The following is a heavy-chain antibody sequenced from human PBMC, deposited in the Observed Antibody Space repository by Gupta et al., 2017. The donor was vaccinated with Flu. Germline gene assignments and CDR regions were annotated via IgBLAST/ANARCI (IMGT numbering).Heavy chain of an antibody. D-gene: IGHD5-18*01. CDR2: ISGSGGST. CDR3: AKEPTVYSYGY. Sequence: WFRQAPGKGREWVSAISGSGGSTYYADTVKGQFTISRYKSKNTLYLQLNSLRVEDTAVYYCAKEPTVYSYGYWGQGTLVTVSS. V-gene: IGHV3-23*01. J-gene: IGHJ4*02.